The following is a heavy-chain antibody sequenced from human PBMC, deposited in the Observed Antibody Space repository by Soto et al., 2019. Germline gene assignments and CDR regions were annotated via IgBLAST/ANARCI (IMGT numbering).Heavy chain of an antibody. J-gene: IGHJ6*02. V-gene: IGHV3-30*18. Sequence: PGGSLRLSCAASGFTFSSYGMHWVRQAPGKGLEWVAVISYDGGNKYYADSAKGRFTISRDNSKNTLYLQMNSLRAEDTAVYYCAKVLGYCSSSSCSGDMYYYYGMDVWGQGTTVTVSS. CDR2: ISYDGGNK. D-gene: IGHD2-2*01. CDR1: GFTFSSYG. CDR3: AKVLGYCSSSSCSGDMYYYYGMDV.